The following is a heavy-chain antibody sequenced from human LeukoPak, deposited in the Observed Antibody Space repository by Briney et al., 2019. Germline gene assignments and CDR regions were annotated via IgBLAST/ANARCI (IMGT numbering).Heavy chain of an antibody. D-gene: IGHD6-6*01. CDR3: AREYSSSSGSVSDY. V-gene: IGHV3-48*02. CDR1: GFTFSSYN. J-gene: IGHJ4*02. Sequence: PGGSLRLSCAASGFTFSSYNMNWVRQAPGKWLEWVSYITSSSSTIYYADSVKGRFTISRDNAKNSLYLQMNSLRDEDTAVYYCAREYSSSSGSVSDYWGQGTLVTVSS. CDR2: ITSSSSTI.